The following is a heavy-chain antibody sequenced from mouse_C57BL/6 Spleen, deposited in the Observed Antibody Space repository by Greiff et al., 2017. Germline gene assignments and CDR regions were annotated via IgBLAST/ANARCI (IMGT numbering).Heavy chain of an antibody. D-gene: IGHD2-2*01. V-gene: IGHV7-3*01. CDR3: ARSLDYGYDGYFDY. CDR1: GFTFTDYY. Sequence: EVMLVESGGGLVQPGGSLSLSCAASGFTFTDYYMSWVRQPPGKALEWLGFIRNKANGYTTEYSASVKGRFTISRDNSQSILYLQMNALRAEDSATYYCARSLDYGYDGYFDYWGQGTTLTVSS. J-gene: IGHJ2*01. CDR2: IRNKANGYTT.